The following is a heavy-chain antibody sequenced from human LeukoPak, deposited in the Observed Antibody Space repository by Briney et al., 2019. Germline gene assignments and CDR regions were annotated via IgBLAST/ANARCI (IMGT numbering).Heavy chain of an antibody. V-gene: IGHV3-21*01. Sequence: GGSLRLSCAGSGFAFSRYTMNWVRQAPGKGLEWVSSVTSDSSRIYYADSVKGRFTISRDNAKNSLYLQMNSLRAEDTAVYYCARGPGFGELLSPPFDYWGQGTLVTVSS. CDR3: ARGPGFGELLSPPFDY. CDR2: VTSDSSRI. J-gene: IGHJ4*02. CDR1: GFAFSRYT. D-gene: IGHD3-10*01.